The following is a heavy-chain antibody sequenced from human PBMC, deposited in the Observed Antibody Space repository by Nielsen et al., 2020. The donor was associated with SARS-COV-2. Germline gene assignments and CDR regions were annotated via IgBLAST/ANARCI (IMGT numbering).Heavy chain of an antibody. D-gene: IGHD6-13*01. J-gene: IGHJ5*01. V-gene: IGHV3-23*01. Sequence: GESLKISCAASGFTFSSYAMSWVRQAPGKGLEWVSAISGSGGSTYYADSVKGRFTISRDNSENTLYLQMNSLRAEDTAVYYCATSATGYSSSWFVYWGQGTLVTVSS. CDR1: GFTFSSYA. CDR2: ISGSGGST. CDR3: ATSATGYSSSWFVY.